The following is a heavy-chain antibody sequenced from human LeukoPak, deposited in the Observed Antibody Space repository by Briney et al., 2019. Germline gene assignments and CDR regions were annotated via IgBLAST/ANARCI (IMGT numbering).Heavy chain of an antibody. J-gene: IGHJ4*02. Sequence: SETLSLTCSVSGASMSSSSYYWGWIRQAPGEGLEWVGSLYYSGTPYYNPSLKSRVTMSLDTSKNQFSLVLSSVTAADTAVYYCARIHSAYANSWGQGTLVSVSS. CDR1: GASMSSSSYY. V-gene: IGHV4-39*07. CDR2: LYYSGTP. D-gene: IGHD3-22*01. CDR3: ARIHSAYANS.